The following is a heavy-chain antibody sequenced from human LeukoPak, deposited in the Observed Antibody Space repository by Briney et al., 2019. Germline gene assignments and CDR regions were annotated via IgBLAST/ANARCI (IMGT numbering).Heavy chain of an antibody. CDR1: GYTFSSYG. CDR2: INCNSGKT. J-gene: IGHJ4*02. V-gene: IGHV1-18*01. D-gene: IGHD5-24*01. CDR3: ARQDGLYSPTDS. Sequence: ASVKVSCKASGYTFSSYGISWVRQAPGQGLEWMGWINCNSGKTNYAQNLRGRVTMTTDTSTSTANMDVRSLRSDDTAVYYCARQDGLYSPTDSWGQGTLITVSS.